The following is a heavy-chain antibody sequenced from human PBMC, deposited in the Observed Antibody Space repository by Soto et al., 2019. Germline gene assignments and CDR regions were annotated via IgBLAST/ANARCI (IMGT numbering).Heavy chain of an antibody. Sequence: QVQLQESGPGLVKPSQTLSLTCTVSGGSISSGDYYWSWIRQPPGKGLEWIGYIYYSGSTYYNPSLTSRVTISVDTSENQFSLKLSSVTAADTAVYYCAREQRRDIGLAPNWFDPWGQGTLVTVSS. CDR2: IYYSGST. CDR3: AREQRRDIGLAPNWFDP. D-gene: IGHD2-15*01. V-gene: IGHV4-30-4*01. J-gene: IGHJ5*02. CDR1: GGSISSGDYY.